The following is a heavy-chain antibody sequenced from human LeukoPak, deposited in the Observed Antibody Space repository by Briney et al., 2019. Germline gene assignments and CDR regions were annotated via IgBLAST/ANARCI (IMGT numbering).Heavy chain of an antibody. CDR1: GYTFTSYG. CDR2: ISAYNGNT. D-gene: IGHD3-22*01. J-gene: IGHJ4*02. V-gene: IGHV1-18*01. CDR3: ARDTAHYDSSGYYYYFDY. Sequence: GASVKVSCKASGYTFTSYGISWVRQAPGQGLEWMGWISAYNGNTNYAQKLQGRVTMTTDTSTSTAYMELRSLRSDDTAVYYCARDTAHYDSSGYYYYFDYWGQGTLVTVSS.